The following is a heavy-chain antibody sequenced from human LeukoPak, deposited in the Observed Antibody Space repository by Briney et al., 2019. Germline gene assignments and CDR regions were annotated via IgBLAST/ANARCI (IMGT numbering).Heavy chain of an antibody. CDR1: GGSISSYY. J-gene: IGHJ4*02. CDR3: ARHAFGSGYDLDY. V-gene: IGHV4-59*01. CDR2: IYYSGST. Sequence: SETLSLTCTVSGGSISSYYWSWIRQPPGKGLEWIGYIYYSGSTNYNPSLKSRVTISVDTSKNQFSLKLSSVTAADTAVYYCARHAFGSGYDLDYWSQGTLVTVSS. D-gene: IGHD5-12*01.